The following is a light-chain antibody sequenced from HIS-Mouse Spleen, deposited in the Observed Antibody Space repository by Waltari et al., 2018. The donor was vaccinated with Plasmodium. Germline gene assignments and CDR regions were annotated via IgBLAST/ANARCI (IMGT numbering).Light chain of an antibody. Sequence: QSALTQPASVSGSPGQSITISCTGTSSDVGGYNYVPWYHQHPGKAPKLIIYEVSNRPSGVSNRFSGSKSGNTASLTISGLQAEDEADYYCSSYTSSSTLDVVFGGGTKLTVL. CDR1: SSDVGGYNY. V-gene: IGLV2-14*01. CDR2: EVS. J-gene: IGLJ2*01. CDR3: SSYTSSSTLDVV.